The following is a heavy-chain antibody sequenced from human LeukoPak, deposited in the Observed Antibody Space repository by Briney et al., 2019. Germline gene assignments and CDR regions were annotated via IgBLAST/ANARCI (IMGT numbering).Heavy chain of an antibody. Sequence: SETLSLTCAVSGGSISSSSHYWGWIRQAPGKRLECIGNIYYSGSSYYNPSLKSRVTMSVDTSKNQFSLRLSSVTAADTAVYYCARLPAITTYYYYYMDVWGQGTRVTVSS. CDR1: GGSISSSSHY. CDR2: IYYSGSS. V-gene: IGHV4-39*01. CDR3: ARLPAITTYYYYYMDV. D-gene: IGHD5-12*01. J-gene: IGHJ6*03.